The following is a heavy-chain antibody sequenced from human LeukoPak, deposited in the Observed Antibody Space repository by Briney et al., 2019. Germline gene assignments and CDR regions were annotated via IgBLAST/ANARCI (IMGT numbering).Heavy chain of an antibody. V-gene: IGHV1-58*01. D-gene: IGHD6-13*01. CDR1: GFTFTSSA. CDR3: AAGGVEQLVLILDY. Sequence: SVKDSCKASGFTFTSSAVQWVRPARGQRLEWIGWIVVGSGNTNYAQKFQERVTITRDMSTSTAYMELSSLRSEDTAVYYCAAGGVEQLVLILDYWGRGTLVTVSS. J-gene: IGHJ4*02. CDR2: IVVGSGNT.